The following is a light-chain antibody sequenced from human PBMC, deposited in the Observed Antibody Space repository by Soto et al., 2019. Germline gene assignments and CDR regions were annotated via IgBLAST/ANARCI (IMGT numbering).Light chain of an antibody. CDR2: DVS. V-gene: IGLV2-14*01. CDR3: SSYTTSVTYV. CDR1: SSDVGAYNS. J-gene: IGLJ1*01. Sequence: QSALTQPASVSGSPGQSITISCTGTSSDVGAYNSVSWYQQHPGKAPKLNIYDVSTRPSGISDRFSGSKSGNTASLTISGLQAEDESDYYCSSYTTSVTYVFGTGTKLTVL.